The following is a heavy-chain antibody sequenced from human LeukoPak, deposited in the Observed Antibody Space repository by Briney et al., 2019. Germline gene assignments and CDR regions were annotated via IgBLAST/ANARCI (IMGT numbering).Heavy chain of an antibody. V-gene: IGHV1-2*02. CDR3: ARGIYYDSSGYPDD. Sequence: ASVKVSCKASGYTFTGYYMHWVRQAPGQGLEWMGWINPNSGGTNYAQKFQGRVTMTRDTSISTAYVELSRLRSDDTAVYYCARGIYYDSSGYPDDWGQGTLVTVSS. CDR1: GYTFTGYY. J-gene: IGHJ4*02. D-gene: IGHD3-22*01. CDR2: INPNSGGT.